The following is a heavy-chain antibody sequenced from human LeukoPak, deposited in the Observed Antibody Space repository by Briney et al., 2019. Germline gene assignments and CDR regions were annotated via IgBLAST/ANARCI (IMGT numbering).Heavy chain of an antibody. V-gene: IGHV3-23*01. D-gene: IGHD4-17*01. CDR2: ISGNST. J-gene: IGHJ4*02. Sequence: GGSLRLSCAASGFTFSNYAMRWVRQAPGKGLEWVSGISGNSTYYADSVKGRFTISRDNSKNTLYLQMNSLRAEDTAVYYCAKGRAYGELTDYWGQGTLVTVSS. CDR3: AKGRAYGELTDY. CDR1: GFTFSNYA.